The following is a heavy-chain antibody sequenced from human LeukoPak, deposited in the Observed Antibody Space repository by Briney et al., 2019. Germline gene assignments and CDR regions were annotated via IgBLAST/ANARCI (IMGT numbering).Heavy chain of an antibody. CDR1: GFTFSSYA. CDR3: AKPGDGCSGGSCYYFDY. CDR2: ISGSGGNT. D-gene: IGHD2-15*01. Sequence: GGSLRLSCAASGFTFSSYAMSWVRQAPGKGLEWVSAISGSGGNTYYADSVKGRFTISRDISKNTLYLQMNSLRGEDTAVYYCAKPGDGCSGGSCYYFDYWGQGTLVTVSS. V-gene: IGHV3-23*01. J-gene: IGHJ4*02.